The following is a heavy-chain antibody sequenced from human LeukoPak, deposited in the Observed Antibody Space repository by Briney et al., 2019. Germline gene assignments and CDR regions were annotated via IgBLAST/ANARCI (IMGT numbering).Heavy chain of an antibody. D-gene: IGHD6-19*01. Sequence: PSETLSLTRAVSGASTTGGYYWTWIRQPPGKGLEWIGYLGNPNYNPSLKSRVTISGDRSKNQFSLKLNSVTTADTAVYFCATYRGGGGGVGYWGQGTLVTVSS. J-gene: IGHJ4*02. CDR1: GASTTGGYY. CDR3: ATYRGGGGGVGY. V-gene: IGHV4-61*08. CDR2: LGNP.